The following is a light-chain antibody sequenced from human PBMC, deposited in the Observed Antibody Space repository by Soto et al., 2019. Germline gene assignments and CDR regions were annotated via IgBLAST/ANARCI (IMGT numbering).Light chain of an antibody. CDR3: QQYGSSSYT. J-gene: IGKJ2*01. V-gene: IGKV3-20*01. CDR2: AAS. CDR1: QSISSSY. Sequence: EIVLTQSPGTLSLSPGERATLSCRASQSISSSYLAWYQQKPGQAPRLLIYAASSRATGIPDRFSGSGSGTDFTLTLSRLETEDSAVYYCQQYGSSSYTFGQGTQLELK.